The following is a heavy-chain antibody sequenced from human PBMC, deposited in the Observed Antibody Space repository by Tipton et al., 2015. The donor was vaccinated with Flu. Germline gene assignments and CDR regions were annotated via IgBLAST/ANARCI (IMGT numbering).Heavy chain of an antibody. CDR3: ARDQGFGGGMTYDYYAMDV. D-gene: IGHD3-10*01. CDR1: GDSINSGGDY. J-gene: IGHJ6*02. Sequence: LSLTCTVSGDSINSGGDYWSWVRQRPGKGLEWIGSIYYSGSTYYNPSLESRLSISVDTSKNQFSLKLISMTAADTAVYYCARDQGFGGGMTYDYYAMDVWGQGTTVTVSS. V-gene: IGHV4-31*03. CDR2: IYYSGST.